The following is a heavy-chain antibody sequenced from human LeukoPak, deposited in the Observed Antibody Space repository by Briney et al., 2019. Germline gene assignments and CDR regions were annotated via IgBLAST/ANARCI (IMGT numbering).Heavy chain of an antibody. D-gene: IGHD2-2*01. CDR1: GFTFSSYA. CDR3: AKAGRSTSCYFSY. CDR2: ISGSGGST. J-gene: IGHJ4*02. V-gene: IGHV3-23*01. Sequence: TGGSLRLSCAASGFTFSSYAMSWVRQAPGKGLEWVSAISGSGGSTYYADSVKGRFTISRDNSKNTLYLQMNSLRAEDTAVYYCAKAGRSTSCYFSYWGQGTLVTVSS.